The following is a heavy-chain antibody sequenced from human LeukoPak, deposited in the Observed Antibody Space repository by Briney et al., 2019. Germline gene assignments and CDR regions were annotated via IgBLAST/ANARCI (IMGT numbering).Heavy chain of an antibody. Sequence: PSETLSLTCTVSGGSISSYYWSWIRQPPGKGLEWIGYIYYSGSTNYNPSLKSRVTISVDTSKNQFSLKLSSVTAADTAVNYCARGQMATIEYYFDYWGQGTLVTVSS. CDR3: ARGQMATIEYYFDY. CDR2: IYYSGST. J-gene: IGHJ4*02. D-gene: IGHD5-24*01. CDR1: GGSISSYY. V-gene: IGHV4-59*01.